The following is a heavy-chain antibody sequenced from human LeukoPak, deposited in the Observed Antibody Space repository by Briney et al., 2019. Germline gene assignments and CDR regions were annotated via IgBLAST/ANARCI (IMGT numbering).Heavy chain of an antibody. Sequence: PGGSLRLSCAASGFTFSSYTMNWVRQALGQGLEWVSTISDPHSGSQTHYADSVKGRFTISRDDSQNTVYLQMSSLRAEDTALYYCVKDLSGTYSFDYWGQGTLVTVSS. CDR1: GFTFSSYT. J-gene: IGHJ4*02. CDR2: ISDPHSGSQT. CDR3: VKDLSGTYSFDY. D-gene: IGHD1-26*01. V-gene: IGHV3-23*01.